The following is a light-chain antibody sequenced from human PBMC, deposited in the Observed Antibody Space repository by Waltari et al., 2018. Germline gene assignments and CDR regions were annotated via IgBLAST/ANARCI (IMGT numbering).Light chain of an antibody. CDR1: QNINTW. Sequence: DIQLTQTPSPLSASVRDRVQITCRASQNINTWLAWHQQKPGKAPKLLIYKASSLESGVPSRFSGGGSGTEFTLTISSLQPDDFATYYCLQYNGEPRTFGQGTKVEVK. J-gene: IGKJ1*01. V-gene: IGKV1-5*03. CDR2: KAS. CDR3: LQYNGEPRT.